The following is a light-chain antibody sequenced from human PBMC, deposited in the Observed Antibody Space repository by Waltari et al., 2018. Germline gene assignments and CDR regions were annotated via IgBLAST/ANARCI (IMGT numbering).Light chain of an antibody. CDR2: GAS. V-gene: IGKV3-20*01. J-gene: IGKJ4*01. CDR1: QSVSSSY. Sequence: EIVLTQSPGTLSLSPGERATLPCRASQSVSSSYLAWYPQKPGQAPRLLIYGASSRATGLPDRFSGSGSGTDFTLTISRLEPEDFAVYYCQQYGSSPPLTFGGGTKVEIK. CDR3: QQYGSSPPLT.